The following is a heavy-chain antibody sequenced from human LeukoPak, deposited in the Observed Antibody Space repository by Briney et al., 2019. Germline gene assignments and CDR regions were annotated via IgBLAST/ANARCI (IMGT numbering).Heavy chain of an antibody. CDR2: INEDGSGK. CDR1: GFTFSNYW. CDR3: VRDDGDV. J-gene: IGHJ6*04. V-gene: IGHV3-7*01. Sequence: GGSLRLSCVFSGFTFSNYWMKWVRQAPGKGLEWVASINEDGSGKYSMDSVKDRVTISRDNAKKSLDLQINSLTVEDTAIYYCVRDDGDVWGKGTTVTVSS.